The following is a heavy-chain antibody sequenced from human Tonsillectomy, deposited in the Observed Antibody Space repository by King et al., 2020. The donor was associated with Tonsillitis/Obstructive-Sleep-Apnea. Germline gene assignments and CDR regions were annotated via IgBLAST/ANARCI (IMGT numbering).Heavy chain of an antibody. D-gene: IGHD2-15*01. CDR3: ARHLEEMVVAANDAFDI. J-gene: IGHJ3*02. CDR2: IYPDDSDT. V-gene: IGHV5-51*01. CDR1: GYSFTSYW. Sequence: ERQLVQSGAEVKKPGESLKISCKGSGYSFTSYWIGWVRQMPGKGLEWMGIIYPDDSDTRYSPSFQGQVTISADKSISTAYLRWSSLKASDTAMYFCARHLEEMVVAANDAFDIWGQGTMVTVSS.